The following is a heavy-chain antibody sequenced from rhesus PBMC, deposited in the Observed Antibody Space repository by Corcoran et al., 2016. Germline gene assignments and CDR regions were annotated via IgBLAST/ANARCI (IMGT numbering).Heavy chain of an antibody. CDR1: GASLSSYW. V-gene: IGHV4-80*01. CDR3: ARDLASSGSDY. Sequence: QVQLQESGPGLVKPSATLSLPCAVSGASLSSYWWSWFRHPPGKGLEWIGEINGNSGSTYYNPSLKSRVTISKDASKNQFSLKLSSVTAADTAVYYCARDLASSGSDYWGQGVLVTVSS. CDR2: INGNSGST. J-gene: IGHJ4*01. D-gene: IGHD6-31*01.